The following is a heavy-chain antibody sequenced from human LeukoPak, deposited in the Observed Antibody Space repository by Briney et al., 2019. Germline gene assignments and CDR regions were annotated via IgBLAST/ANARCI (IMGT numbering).Heavy chain of an antibody. V-gene: IGHV3-20*04. CDR1: GFTFDDYG. D-gene: IGHD4-17*01. CDR3: ARTRYDYGDEYYFDY. Sequence: GWSLRLSCAASGFTFDDYGMSWVRQAPAKGLEWVSGINWNGGSTGYADSVKGRFTISRDNAKNSLYLQMNSLRAEDTALYYCARTRYDYGDEYYFDYWGQGTLVTVSS. CDR2: INWNGGST. J-gene: IGHJ4*02.